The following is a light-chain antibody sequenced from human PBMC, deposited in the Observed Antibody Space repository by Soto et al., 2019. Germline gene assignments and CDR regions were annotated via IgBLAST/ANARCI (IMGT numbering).Light chain of an antibody. Sequence: QTVLTQPPSASGTSEQRATISCSGSSSKIGSNTVNGYQQLPGTASELLIYSNNQRHSGVRDRFSVSKSGTSASLAISGLQSEDEADYYCAAWDDSLNGWVFGGGTQLTVL. CDR3: AAWDDSLNGWV. J-gene: IGLJ3*02. CDR2: SNN. V-gene: IGLV1-44*01. CDR1: SSKIGSNT.